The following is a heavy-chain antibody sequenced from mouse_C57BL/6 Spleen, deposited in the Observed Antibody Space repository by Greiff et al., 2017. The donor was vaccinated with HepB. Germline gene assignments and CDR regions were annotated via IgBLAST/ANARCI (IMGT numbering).Heavy chain of an antibody. CDR1: GYTFTSYW. D-gene: IGHD1-1*01. V-gene: IGHV1-55*01. CDR3: ARFYYGSSYAMDY. Sequence: VQLVESGAELVKPGASVKMSCKASGYTFTSYWITWVKQRPGQGLEWIGDIYPGSGSTNYNEKFKSKATLTVDTSSSTAYMQLSSLTSEDSAVYCCARFYYGSSYAMDYGGQGTSVTVAS. J-gene: IGHJ4*01. CDR2: IYPGSGST.